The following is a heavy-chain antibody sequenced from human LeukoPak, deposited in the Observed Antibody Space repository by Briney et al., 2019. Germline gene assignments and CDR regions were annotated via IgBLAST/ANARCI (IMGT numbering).Heavy chain of an antibody. CDR3: ARDLIVVGGRRTYYYGTDV. D-gene: IGHD2-15*01. CDR2: ISYDGSNK. CDR1: GFTFSSYA. Sequence: GGSLRLSCAASGFTFSSYAMHWVRQAPGKGLEWVAVISYDGSNKYYADSVKGRFTISRDNSKNTLYLQMNSLRAEDTAVYYCARDLIVVGGRRTYYYGTDVWGQGTTVIVSS. V-gene: IGHV3-30-3*01. J-gene: IGHJ6*02.